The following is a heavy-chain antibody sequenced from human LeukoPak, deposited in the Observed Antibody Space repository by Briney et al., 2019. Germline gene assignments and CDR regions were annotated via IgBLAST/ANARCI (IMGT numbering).Heavy chain of an antibody. CDR3: ARAVDIVVVVAATPLGPFDP. CDR1: GYTFTSYA. J-gene: IGHJ5*02. Sequence: ASVKVSCKASGYTFTSYAMNWVRQAPGQGLEWMGWINTNTGNPTYAQGFTGRFVFSLDTSVSTAYLQISSLKAEDTAVYYCARAVDIVVVVAATPLGPFDPWGQGTLVTVSS. CDR2: INTNTGNP. V-gene: IGHV7-4-1*02. D-gene: IGHD2-15*01.